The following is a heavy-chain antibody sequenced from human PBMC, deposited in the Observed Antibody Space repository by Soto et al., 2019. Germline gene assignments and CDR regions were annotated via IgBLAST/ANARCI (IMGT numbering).Heavy chain of an antibody. CDR3: AKDEYSSSSTFDY. D-gene: IGHD6-6*01. V-gene: IGHV3-30*18. CDR1: GFTFSSYG. CDR2: ISYDGSNK. J-gene: IGHJ4*02. Sequence: GGSLRLSCAASGFTFSSYGMHWVRQAPGKGLEWVAVISYDGSNKYYADSVKGRLTISRDNSKNTLYLQMNSLRAEDTAVYYCAKDEYSSSSTFDYWGQGTLVTV.